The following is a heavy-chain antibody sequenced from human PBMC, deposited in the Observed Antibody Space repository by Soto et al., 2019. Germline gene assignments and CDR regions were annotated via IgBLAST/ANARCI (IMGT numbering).Heavy chain of an antibody. D-gene: IGHD3-3*01. V-gene: IGHV1-18*01. CDR2: ISAYNGNT. CDR1: GLTFSNYG. J-gene: IGHJ6*01. CDR3: ARNPDFWSGYLDV. Sequence: ASVKVSCKASGLTFSNYGLNWVLQSPGQGLELMGWISAYNGNTNYAQELQGRVTMTTDTSTSTAYMELRSLRSDDKAVYYCARNPDFWSGYLDVWGQGNTVTVSS.